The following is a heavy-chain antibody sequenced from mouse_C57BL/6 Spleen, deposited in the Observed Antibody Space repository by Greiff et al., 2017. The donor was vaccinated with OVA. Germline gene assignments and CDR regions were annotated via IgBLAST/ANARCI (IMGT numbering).Heavy chain of an antibody. CDR3: ARCLNYYGSSSFAY. D-gene: IGHD1-1*01. CDR2: IYPRDGST. J-gene: IGHJ3*01. CDR1: GYTFTSYD. V-gene: IGHV1-85*01. Sequence: QVQLQQSGPELVKPGASVKLSCKASGYTFTSYDINWVKQRPGQGLEWIGWIYPRDGSTKYNEKFKGKATLTVDTSSSTAYMELHSLTSEDSAVYFCARCLNYYGSSSFAYWGQGTLVTVSA.